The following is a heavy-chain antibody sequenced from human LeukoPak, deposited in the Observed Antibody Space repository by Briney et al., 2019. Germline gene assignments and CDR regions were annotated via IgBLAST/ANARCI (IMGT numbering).Heavy chain of an antibody. Sequence: SETLSLTCAVYGGSFSGYYWSWIRQPPGKGLEWIGEINHGGSTNYDPSLKSRVTISVDTSKNQFSLKLSSVTAADTAVYYCASVTSPNDAFDIWGQGTMVTVSS. CDR3: ASVTSPNDAFDI. D-gene: IGHD1-14*01. V-gene: IGHV4-34*01. J-gene: IGHJ3*02. CDR1: GGSFSGYY. CDR2: INHGGST.